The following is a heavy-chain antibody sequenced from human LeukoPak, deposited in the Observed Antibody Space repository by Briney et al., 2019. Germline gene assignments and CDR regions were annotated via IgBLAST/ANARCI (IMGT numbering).Heavy chain of an antibody. CDR3: ARVENNWRYFDY. D-gene: IGHD1-20*01. CDR1: GYTFTGYY. V-gene: IGHV1-2*02. J-gene: IGHJ4*02. Sequence: GASVKVSCKASGYTFTGYYMHWVRQAPGQGLEWMGWINPNSGGTNYAQKFQGRATMTRDTSISTAYMELSRLRSDDTAVYYCARVENNWRYFDYWGQGTLVTVSS. CDR2: INPNSGGT.